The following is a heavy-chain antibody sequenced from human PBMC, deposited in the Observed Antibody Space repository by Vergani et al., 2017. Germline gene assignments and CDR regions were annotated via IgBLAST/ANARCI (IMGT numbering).Heavy chain of an antibody. V-gene: IGHV1-18*01. CDR2: ISAYNGNT. CDR3: AAGFARYCSSTSCYADFGY. J-gene: IGHJ4*02. CDR1: GYTFTSYG. D-gene: IGHD2-2*01. Sequence: QVQLVQSGAEVKKPGASVKVSCKASGYTFTSYGISWVRQAPGQGLEWMGWISAYNGNTNYAQKLQGRVTMTTDTSTSTAYMELRSLRSDDTAVYYCAAGFARYCSSTSCYADFGYWGQGTLVTVSS.